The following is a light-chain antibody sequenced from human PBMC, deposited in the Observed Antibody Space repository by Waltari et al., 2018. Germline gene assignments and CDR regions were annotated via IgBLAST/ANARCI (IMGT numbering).Light chain of an antibody. Sequence: QSVLTQPPSTSGTPGQTVTISCSGSSSNIGTNTVTLYQQFPRTAPKVLVFANYHRPSGVPDLFSASKSGTSASLVISGLQSEDEGDYFCAAWDDSLIGRVFGGGTTLTVL. CDR3: AAWDDSLIGRV. CDR2: ANY. V-gene: IGLV1-44*01. CDR1: SSNIGTNT. J-gene: IGLJ2*01.